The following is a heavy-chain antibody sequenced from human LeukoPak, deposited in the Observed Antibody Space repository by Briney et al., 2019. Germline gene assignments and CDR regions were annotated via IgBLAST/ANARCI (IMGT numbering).Heavy chain of an antibody. J-gene: IGHJ6*02. CDR3: ARDRVVAPADYGMDV. V-gene: IGHV4-34*01. Sequence: SETLSLTCAVYGGSFSGYYWSWIRQPPGKGLEWIGEINHSGSTNYNPSLKSRVTISVDTSKSQFSLKLRSVTAADTAVYYCARDRVVAPADYGMDVWGQGTTVTVSS. D-gene: IGHD2-2*01. CDR2: INHSGST. CDR1: GGSFSGYY.